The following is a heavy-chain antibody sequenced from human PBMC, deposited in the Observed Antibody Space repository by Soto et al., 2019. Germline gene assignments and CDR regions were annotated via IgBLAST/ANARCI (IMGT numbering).Heavy chain of an antibody. J-gene: IGHJ5*02. V-gene: IGHV4-30-4*01. Sequence: SETLSLTCIVSGASISTGDYYWNWIRQPPGEGLEWIGYIYYSGSTDYNPSLKSRVTISVDTSKNQFSLKLTSVTAADTAVYYCARGFSGYDLWSGSTWFDPWGQGTLVTVSS. CDR1: GASISTGDYY. CDR2: IYYSGST. D-gene: IGHD3-3*01. CDR3: ARGFSGYDLWSGSTWFDP.